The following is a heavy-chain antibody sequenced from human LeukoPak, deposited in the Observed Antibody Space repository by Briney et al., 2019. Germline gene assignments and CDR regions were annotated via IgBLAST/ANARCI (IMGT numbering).Heavy chain of an antibody. CDR1: GFTFSSYS. J-gene: IGHJ6*03. CDR2: ISSSSSAI. V-gene: IGHV3-48*04. Sequence: GGSLRLSCAASGFTFSSYSMNWVRQAPGKGLEWVSYISSSSSAIYYADSVKGRFTISRDNAKNSLYLQMNSLRAEDTAVYYLGRGASPGGSYYYMDVWGKGTRVTVSS. D-gene: IGHD3-10*01. CDR3: GRGASPGGSYYYMDV.